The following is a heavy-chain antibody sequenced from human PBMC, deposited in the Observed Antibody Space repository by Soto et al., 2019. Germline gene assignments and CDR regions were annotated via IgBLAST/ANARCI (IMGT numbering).Heavy chain of an antibody. CDR2: IYSGGST. CDR1: GFTVSSNY. J-gene: IGHJ4*02. Sequence: GGSLRLSCAASGFTVSSNYMSWVRQAPGKGLEWVSVIYSGGSTYYADSVKGRFTISRDNSKNTLYLQMNSLRAEDTAVYYCASSDDYYDSSGYYYGPHFDYWGQGTLVTVSS. D-gene: IGHD3-22*01. V-gene: IGHV3-66*01. CDR3: ASSDDYYDSSGYYYGPHFDY.